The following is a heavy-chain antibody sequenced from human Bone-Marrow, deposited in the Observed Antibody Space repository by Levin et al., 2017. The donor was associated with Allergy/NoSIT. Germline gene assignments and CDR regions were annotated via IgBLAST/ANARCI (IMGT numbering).Heavy chain of an antibody. Sequence: GGSLRLSCEASGFSFITYEMTWVRQAPGKGLEWIAYINEDSDTIYYADSVKGRFTLSRDNAKNSLSLQMDTLRAEDTAVYYCASGPISDYGGRGAQVTVSS. CDR2: INEDSDTI. J-gene: IGHJ4*02. V-gene: IGHV3-48*03. CDR1: GFSFITYE. D-gene: IGHD3-3*01. CDR3: ASGPISDY.